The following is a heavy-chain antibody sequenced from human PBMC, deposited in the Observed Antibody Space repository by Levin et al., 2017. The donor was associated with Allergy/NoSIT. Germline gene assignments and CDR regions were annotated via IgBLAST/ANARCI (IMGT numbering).Heavy chain of an antibody. J-gene: IGHJ4*02. CDR3: ARVFVNSGSYSPPYYFDY. D-gene: IGHD1-26*01. Sequence: SCAASGFTFSDYYMSWIRQAPGKGLEWVSYISSSGSTIYYADSVKGRFTISRDNAKNSLYLQMNSLRAEDTAVYYCARVFVNSGSYSPPYYFDYWGQGTLVTVSS. V-gene: IGHV3-11*01. CDR2: ISSSGSTI. CDR1: GFTFSDYY.